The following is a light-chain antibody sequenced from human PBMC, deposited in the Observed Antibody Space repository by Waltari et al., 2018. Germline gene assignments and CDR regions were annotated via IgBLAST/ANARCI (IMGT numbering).Light chain of an antibody. CDR1: QGINNH. J-gene: IGKJ1*01. V-gene: IGKV1-27*01. Sequence: DIQMTQSPSSLSASVGDRVTITCRASQGINNHLARYQQKPGKVPTLLIYSASTLQSGVPSRFSGSGSGTDFTLTISSLHPEDVATYYCQKYNSAPRTFGPGTKVEIK. CDR2: SAS. CDR3: QKYNSAPRT.